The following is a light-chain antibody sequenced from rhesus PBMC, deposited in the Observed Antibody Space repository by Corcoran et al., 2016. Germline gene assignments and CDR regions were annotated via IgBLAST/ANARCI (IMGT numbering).Light chain of an antibody. J-gene: IGKJ2*01. CDR3: LQYSNSPYS. Sequence: DIQMTQSPSSLSASVGDTVTITCQASQGISSWLAWYQQKTGKAPKLLIYTASSLQSGVPSRFRGSGSGTDFTLTISSLQPEDFATYYCLQYSNSPYSFGQGTKVEIK. V-gene: IGKV1-22*01. CDR1: QGISSW. CDR2: TAS.